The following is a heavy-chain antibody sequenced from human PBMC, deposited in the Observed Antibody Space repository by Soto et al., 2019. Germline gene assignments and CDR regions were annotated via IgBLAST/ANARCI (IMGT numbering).Heavy chain of an antibody. Sequence: EVQLLESGGGLVQPGGSLRLSCAASGFTFSSYAMSWVRQAPGKGLEWVSAISGSGGSTYYADSVKGRFTISRDNSKNTLHLQMNSLRAEDTAVYYCAKRLDTAMFYYYYYYGMDVWGQGTTVTVSS. CDR2: ISGSGGST. CDR3: AKRLDTAMFYYYYYYGMDV. V-gene: IGHV3-23*01. D-gene: IGHD5-18*01. J-gene: IGHJ6*02. CDR1: GFTFSSYA.